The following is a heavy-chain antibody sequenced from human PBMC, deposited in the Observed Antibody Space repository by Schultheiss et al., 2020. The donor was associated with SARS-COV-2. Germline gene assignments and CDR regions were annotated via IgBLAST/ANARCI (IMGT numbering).Heavy chain of an antibody. J-gene: IGHJ4*02. CDR1: GFTFSSYA. Sequence: GGSLRLSCAASGFTFSSYAMSWVRQAPGKGLEWVAVIWYDGSNKYYADSVKGRFTISRDNSKNTLYLQMNSLRAEDTAVYYCARLVVPAAKDPPFFDYWGQGTLVTVSS. V-gene: IGHV3-33*08. D-gene: IGHD2-2*01. CDR3: ARLVVPAAKDPPFFDY. CDR2: IWYDGSNK.